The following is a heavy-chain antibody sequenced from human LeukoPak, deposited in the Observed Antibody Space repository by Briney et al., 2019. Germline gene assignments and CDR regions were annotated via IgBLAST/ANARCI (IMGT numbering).Heavy chain of an antibody. V-gene: IGHV1-46*01. CDR3: ARDNSVGDIAWWFDP. CDR1: GYTFTGYY. D-gene: IGHD3-16*02. J-gene: IGHJ5*02. CDR2: INPSGGST. Sequence: ASVKVSCKASGYTFTGYYMHWVRQAPGQGLEWMGIINPSGGSTSYAQKFQGRVTMTRDMSTTTDYMELSSLRSEDTAVYYCARDNSVGDIAWWFDPWGQGTLVTVSS.